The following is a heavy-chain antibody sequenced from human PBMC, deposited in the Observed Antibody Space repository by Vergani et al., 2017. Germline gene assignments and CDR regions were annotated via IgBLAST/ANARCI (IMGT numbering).Heavy chain of an antibody. CDR2: INHSGST. V-gene: IGHV4-34*01. CDR3: ARGRGYCSGGSCYGDY. Sequence: QVQLQQWGAGLLKPSETLSLTCAVYGGSFSGYYWSWIRQPPGKGLECIGEINHSGSTNYNPSLKSRVTISVDTSKNQFSLKLSAVTAADTAVYYCARGRGYCSGGSCYGDYWGQGTLVTVAS. CDR1: GGSFSGYY. D-gene: IGHD2-15*01. J-gene: IGHJ4*02.